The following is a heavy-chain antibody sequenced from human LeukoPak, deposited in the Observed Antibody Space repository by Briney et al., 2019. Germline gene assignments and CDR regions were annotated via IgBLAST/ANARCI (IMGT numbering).Heavy chain of an antibody. CDR2: IYYSGST. V-gene: IGHV4-59*01. D-gene: IGHD4-11*01. CDR3: ARGRTTEMDY. CDR1: GGSISNFY. Sequence: SETLSLTCTVSGGSISNFYWTWIRQPPGKGLEWIGYIYYSGSTNYNPSLKSRVTISLDASKNQFSLKLTSVTAAGTAVYYCARGRTTEMDYWGQGTLVTVSS. J-gene: IGHJ4*02.